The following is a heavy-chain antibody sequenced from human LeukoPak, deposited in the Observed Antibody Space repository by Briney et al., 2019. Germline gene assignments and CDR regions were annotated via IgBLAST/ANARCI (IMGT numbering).Heavy chain of an antibody. CDR1: GFTFDDYG. CDR2: INWNGGST. Sequence: GGSLRLSCAASGFTFDDYGMSWVRQAPGKGLEWVSGINWNGGSTGYADSVEGRFTISRDNAKNSLYLQMNCLRAEDTALYYCARARRLCTNGVCHHMDVWGKGTTVTVSS. D-gene: IGHD2-8*01. CDR3: ARARRLCTNGVCHHMDV. V-gene: IGHV3-20*04. J-gene: IGHJ6*03.